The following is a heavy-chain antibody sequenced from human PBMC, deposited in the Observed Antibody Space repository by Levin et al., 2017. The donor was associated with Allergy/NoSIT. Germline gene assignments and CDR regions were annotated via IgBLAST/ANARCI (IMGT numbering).Heavy chain of an antibody. Sequence: PSETLSLTCTVSGGSISSSSYYWGWIRQPPGKGLEWIGSIYYSGSTYYNPSLKSRVTISVDTSKNQFSLKLSSVTAADTAVYYCARIKGDIVVVVAATPTVSSWFDPWGQGTLVTVSS. CDR3: ARIKGDIVVVVAATPTVSSWFDP. V-gene: IGHV4-39*01. J-gene: IGHJ5*02. CDR1: GGSISSSSYY. D-gene: IGHD2-15*01. CDR2: IYYSGST.